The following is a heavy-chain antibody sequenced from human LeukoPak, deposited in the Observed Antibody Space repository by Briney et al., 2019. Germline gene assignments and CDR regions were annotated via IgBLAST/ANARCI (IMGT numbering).Heavy chain of an antibody. V-gene: IGHV4-59*01. D-gene: IGHD6-19*01. CDR2: IYYSGST. CDR1: DGSFSGYY. J-gene: IGHJ4*02. Sequence: SETLSLTCAVYDGSFSGYYWSWIRQPPGKGLEWIGYIYYSGSTNYNPSLKSRVTISVDTSKNQFSLKLSSVTAADTAMYYCARVRSSGWGKGFDYWGQGTLVTVSS. CDR3: ARVRSSGWGKGFDY.